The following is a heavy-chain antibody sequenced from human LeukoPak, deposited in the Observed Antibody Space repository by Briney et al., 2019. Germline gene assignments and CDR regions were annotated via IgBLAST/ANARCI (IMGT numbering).Heavy chain of an antibody. Sequence: PSETLSLTCTVSGASVSRDSYYWVWVRQPPGKGLEWAGSINYSGTTFYSSSLKSRITLSMDASKNQFSLRLTSVTAADTAVYYCARLGTYSGNLFDNWGQGTLVTVSS. D-gene: IGHD1-26*01. CDR1: GASVSRDSYY. CDR3: ARLGTYSGNLFDN. J-gene: IGHJ4*02. V-gene: IGHV4-39*01. CDR2: INYSGTT.